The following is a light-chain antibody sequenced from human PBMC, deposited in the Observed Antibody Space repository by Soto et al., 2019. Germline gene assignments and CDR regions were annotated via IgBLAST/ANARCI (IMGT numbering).Light chain of an antibody. Sequence: QSALTQPASVSGSPGQSITISCTGTSRDVGSYNLVSWYQQHPGKAPKLIIYEGSKRPSWISNRFSGSKSGNTASLTISGLQAEDEADYYCCSYAGAHSNIVVFGGGTKVTVL. J-gene: IGLJ2*01. V-gene: IGLV2-23*01. CDR2: EGS. CDR1: SRDVGSYNL. CDR3: CSYAGAHSNIVV.